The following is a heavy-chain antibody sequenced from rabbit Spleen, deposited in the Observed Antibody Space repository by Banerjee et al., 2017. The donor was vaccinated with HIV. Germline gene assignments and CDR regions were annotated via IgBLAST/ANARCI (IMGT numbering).Heavy chain of an antibody. Sequence: QEQLVESGGGLVQPGGSLTLSCKASGFAFNNYYMSWFGQAPGKGLEWSACIWTGDGRSFYATWAKGRFTISRTSSTTVTLRMTSLTAADRATYFCARDLPGVIGWNFNLWGPGTLVTVS. D-gene: IGHD1-1*01. V-gene: IGHV1S45*01. J-gene: IGHJ4*01. CDR2: IWTGDGRS. CDR3: ARDLPGVIGWNFNL. CDR1: GFAFNNYYM.